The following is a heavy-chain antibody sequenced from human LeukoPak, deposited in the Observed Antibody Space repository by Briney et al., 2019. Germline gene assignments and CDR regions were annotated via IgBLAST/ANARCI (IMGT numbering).Heavy chain of an antibody. CDR1: GYTFTGYY. V-gene: IGHV1-2*02. CDR2: INPNSGGT. J-gene: IGHJ2*01. Sequence: ASVKVSCKASGYTFTGYYMHWVRQAPGQGLEWMGWINPNSGGTNYAQKFQGRVTMTRDTSISTAYMELSRLRSDDTAVYYCARVREDYYDSSGSYWYFDLWGRGTLVTVSS. CDR3: ARVREDYYDSSGSYWYFDL. D-gene: IGHD3-22*01.